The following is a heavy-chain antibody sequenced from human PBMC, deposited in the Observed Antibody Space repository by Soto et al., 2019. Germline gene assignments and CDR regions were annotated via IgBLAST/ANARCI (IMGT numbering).Heavy chain of an antibody. D-gene: IGHD3-22*01. Sequence: SETLYLTCTVSGGSMISYYGSWIRQPPGKGLEWIGYIYYSGSTNYNPSLKSRVTISVDTSKNQFSLKLSSVTAADTAVYYCAREIPYDSSGYPTIDYWGQGTLVTVSS. V-gene: IGHV4-59*01. J-gene: IGHJ4*02. CDR3: AREIPYDSSGYPTIDY. CDR2: IYYSGST. CDR1: GGSMISYY.